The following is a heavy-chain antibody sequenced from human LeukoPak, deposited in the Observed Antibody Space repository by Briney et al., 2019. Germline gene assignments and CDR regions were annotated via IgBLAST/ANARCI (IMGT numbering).Heavy chain of an antibody. V-gene: IGHV3-43*01. Sequence: GGSLRLSCAASGFTFDDYNMHWVRLAPGKGLEWVSLISWDGFTTYYADSVKGRFTISRDNNRDSLHLQMNSLRTEDTALYYCAKVNGAYSTSSNLNLDYWGQGTLVTVSS. CDR1: GFTFDDYN. CDR2: ISWDGFTT. D-gene: IGHD6-6*01. CDR3: AKVNGAYSTSSNLNLDY. J-gene: IGHJ4*02.